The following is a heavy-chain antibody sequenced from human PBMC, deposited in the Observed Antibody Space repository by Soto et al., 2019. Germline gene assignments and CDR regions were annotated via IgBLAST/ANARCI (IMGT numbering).Heavy chain of an antibody. CDR1: GDSMSSSEYY. CDR3: ARVGGYSYGPDPIDFDY. Sequence: TETLSLTCAVSGDSMSSSEYYWCWIRQPPGKGLEWIGYIYYSGSTYYNPSLKSRVTISVDTSKNQSSLKLSSVTAADTAVYYCARVGGYSYGPDPIDFDYWGQGTLVTVSS. D-gene: IGHD5-18*01. V-gene: IGHV4-61*08. CDR2: IYYSGST. J-gene: IGHJ4*02.